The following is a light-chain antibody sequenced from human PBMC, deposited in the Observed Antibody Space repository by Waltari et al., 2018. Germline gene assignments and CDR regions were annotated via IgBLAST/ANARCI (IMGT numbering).Light chain of an antibody. J-gene: IGLJ3*02. Sequence: SYVLTQPPSVSVAPGKTARVTCGGDNIEANSVHWYQQKAGQAPVLVVFYEYDRPSGIPERFSGSISGNTATLTISRVEVGDEADYYCQVWDNSRDQVVFGGGTKLAVL. CDR1: NIEANS. CDR3: QVWDNSRDQVV. V-gene: IGLV3-21*04. CDR2: YEY.